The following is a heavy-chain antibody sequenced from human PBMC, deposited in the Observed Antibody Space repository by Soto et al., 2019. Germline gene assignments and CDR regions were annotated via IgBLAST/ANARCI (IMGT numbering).Heavy chain of an antibody. V-gene: IGHV3-21*01. CDR1: GFTFSSYS. D-gene: IGHD4-17*01. Sequence: GGSLRLSCAASGFTFSSYSMNWVRQAPGKGLEWVSSISSSSSYIYYADSVKGRFTISRDNAKNSLYLQMNSLGAEDTAVYYCARVSNEAVTTFDYWGQGTLVTVSS. CDR2: ISSSSSYI. J-gene: IGHJ4*02. CDR3: ARVSNEAVTTFDY.